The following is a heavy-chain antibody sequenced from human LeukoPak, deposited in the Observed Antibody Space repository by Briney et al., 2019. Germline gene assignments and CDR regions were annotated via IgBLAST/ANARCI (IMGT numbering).Heavy chain of an antibody. J-gene: IGHJ4*02. CDR1: GGTFSSYA. CDR3: ARDQNYYDSSGYLVY. D-gene: IGHD3-22*01. CDR2: IIPIFGTA. Sequence: SVKVSCKASGGTFSSYAISWVRQAPGQGLEWMGGIIPIFGTANYAQKFQGRVTITADESTSTAYMELSSLRSEDTAVYYCARDQNYYDSSGYLVYWGQGTLVTVSS. V-gene: IGHV1-69*13.